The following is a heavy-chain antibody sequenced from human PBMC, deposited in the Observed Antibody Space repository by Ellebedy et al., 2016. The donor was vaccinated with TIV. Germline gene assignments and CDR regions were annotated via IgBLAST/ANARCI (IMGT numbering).Heavy chain of an antibody. J-gene: IGHJ4*02. V-gene: IGHV3-23*01. Sequence: PGGSLRLSCAASGFTFSIYAMSWVRQAPGKGLEWVSLISGSGDSTYYADSVKGRFTISRDNSKDTLYVQMNSLRAEDTAVYYCARDTSGQTIDHWGQGTLVTVSS. CDR3: ARDTSGQTIDH. D-gene: IGHD5-12*01. CDR2: ISGSGDST. CDR1: GFTFSIYA.